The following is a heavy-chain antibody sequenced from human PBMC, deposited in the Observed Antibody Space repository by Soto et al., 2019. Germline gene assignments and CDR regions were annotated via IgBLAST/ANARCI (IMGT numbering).Heavy chain of an antibody. V-gene: IGHV1-46*01. Sequence: ASVKVSCKASGYTFTSYYMHWVRQAPGQGLEWMGIINPSGGSTSYAQKFQGRVTMTRDTSTSTVYMELSSLRSEDTAVYYCVSQNRRVLAVAAPPYYYYGMDVWGQGTTVTVSS. D-gene: IGHD6-19*01. J-gene: IGHJ6*02. CDR1: GYTFTSYY. CDR2: INPSGGST. CDR3: VSQNRRVLAVAAPPYYYYGMDV.